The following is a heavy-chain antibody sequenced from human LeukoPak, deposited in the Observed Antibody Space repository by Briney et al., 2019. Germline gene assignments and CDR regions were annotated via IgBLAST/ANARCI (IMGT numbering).Heavy chain of an antibody. CDR3: ARDQGSLTRSWYTGY. Sequence: GASVKVSCKAFGYTFTGYHIHWVRQAPGQGLEWMGRINPNTGETNFAQKFQGRVTMTRDTSITTAYMELSSLRPDDTAVYFCARDQGSLTRSWYTGYWGQGTQVTVSS. J-gene: IGHJ4*02. D-gene: IGHD6-13*01. CDR1: GYTFTGYH. CDR2: INPNTGET. V-gene: IGHV1-2*06.